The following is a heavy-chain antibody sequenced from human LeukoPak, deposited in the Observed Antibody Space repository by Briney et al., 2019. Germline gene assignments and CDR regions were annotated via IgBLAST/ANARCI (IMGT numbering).Heavy chain of an antibody. J-gene: IGHJ1*01. D-gene: IGHD6-13*01. V-gene: IGHV4-30-2*01. Sequence: SQTLSLTCTVSGGSISSGGYYWSWIRQPPGKGLEWIGYIYHSGSTYYNPSLKSRVTISVDRSKNQFSLKLSSVTAADTAVYYCAREGSSSAGQGKYFQHWGQGTLVTVSS. CDR1: GGSISSGGYY. CDR2: IYHSGST. CDR3: AREGSSSAGQGKYFQH.